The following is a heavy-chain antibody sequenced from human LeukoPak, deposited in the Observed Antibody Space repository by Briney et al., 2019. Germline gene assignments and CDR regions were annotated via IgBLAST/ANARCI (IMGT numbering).Heavy chain of an antibody. CDR2: ISGGGDNT. CDR3: ARDTRLGYCRSTSCYASWFDP. V-gene: IGHV3-23*01. J-gene: IGHJ5*02. D-gene: IGHD2-2*01. Sequence: GGSLRLSCAASGFTFSSYAMSWVRQAPGKGLEWVPTISGGGDNTYYADSVKGRFTISRDNSKNTLYLQMNSLRTEDTALYYCARDTRLGYCRSTSCYASWFDPWGQGTLVTVSS. CDR1: GFTFSSYA.